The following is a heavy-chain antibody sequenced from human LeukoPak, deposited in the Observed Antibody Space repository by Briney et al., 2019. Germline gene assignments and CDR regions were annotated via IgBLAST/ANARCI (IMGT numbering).Heavy chain of an antibody. CDR3: ARDAYYYDSSGHDPFDY. CDR1: GYTFTSYG. J-gene: IGHJ4*02. Sequence: GASVKVSCKASGYTFTSYGISWVQQAPGQGLEWMGWIRAYNGNTNYAQKLQGRVTMTTDTSTSTAYMELRSLRSDDTAVYYCARDAYYYDSSGHDPFDYWGQGTLVTVSS. D-gene: IGHD3-22*01. V-gene: IGHV1-18*01. CDR2: IRAYNGNT.